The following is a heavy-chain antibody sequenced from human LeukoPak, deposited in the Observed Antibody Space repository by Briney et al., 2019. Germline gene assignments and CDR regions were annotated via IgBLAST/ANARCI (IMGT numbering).Heavy chain of an antibody. CDR3: AGPDNPTRYYYHMDV. CDR2: INTNTGNP. D-gene: IGHD1-14*01. J-gene: IGHJ6*03. Sequence: ASVKVSCKASGYTFISYAMNWVRQAPGQGLEWMGWINTNTGNPTYAQGFTGRFVFSLDTSVNTAYLQISSLKAEDTAVYYCAGPDNPTRYYYHMDVWGKGTTVTVSS. V-gene: IGHV7-4-1*02. CDR1: GYTFISYA.